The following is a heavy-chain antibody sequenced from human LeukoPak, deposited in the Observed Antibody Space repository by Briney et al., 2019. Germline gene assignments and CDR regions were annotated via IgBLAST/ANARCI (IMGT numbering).Heavy chain of an antibody. Sequence: AGGSLRLSCAASGFTFSCCWMSWVRQAPGKGLEWVASIKHDGSEKFYVDSVKGRFTISRDSSKNTLYLQMNTLRTEDTAVYYCVRVRYSGSWFPVPNFDCWGQGTLVTVSS. CDR3: VRVRYSGSWFPVPNFDC. V-gene: IGHV3-7*01. J-gene: IGHJ4*02. CDR1: GFTFSCCW. D-gene: IGHD1-26*01. CDR2: IKHDGSEK.